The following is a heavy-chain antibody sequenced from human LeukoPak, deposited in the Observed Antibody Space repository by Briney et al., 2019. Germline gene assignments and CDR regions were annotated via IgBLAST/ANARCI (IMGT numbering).Heavy chain of an antibody. CDR2: IYYSGST. CDR3: ASGGSYYPFDY. D-gene: IGHD1-26*01. Sequence: SETLSLTCTVSGGSISSYYWSWIRQPPGKGLEWIGYIYYSGSTNYNPSLKSRVTISVDTSKNQFSLKLSSVTAADTAVYYCASGGSYYPFDYWGQGTLVTVSS. V-gene: IGHV4-59*12. CDR1: GGSISSYY. J-gene: IGHJ4*02.